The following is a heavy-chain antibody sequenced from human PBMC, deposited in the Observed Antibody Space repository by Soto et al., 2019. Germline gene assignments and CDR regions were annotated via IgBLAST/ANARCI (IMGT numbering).Heavy chain of an antibody. Sequence: GSLRLSCAASGFTFSSYAMSWVRQAPGKGLEWVSAISGSGGNTYYADSVKGRFTISRDNSKNTLYLQMNSLRAEDTAVYHCAKDQGKYSSGWYNDAFDIWGQGTMVTVSS. D-gene: IGHD6-19*01. V-gene: IGHV3-23*01. J-gene: IGHJ3*02. CDR3: AKDQGKYSSGWYNDAFDI. CDR1: GFTFSSYA. CDR2: ISGSGGNT.